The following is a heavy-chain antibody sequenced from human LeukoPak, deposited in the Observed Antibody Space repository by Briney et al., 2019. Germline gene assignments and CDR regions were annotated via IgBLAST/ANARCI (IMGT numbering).Heavy chain of an antibody. V-gene: IGHV4-34*01. CDR1: GGSFSGYY. Sequence: SETLSLTCAVYGGSFSGYYWSWIRQPPGKGLEWIGEINHSGSTNYNPSLKSRVTISVDTSKNRFSLKLSSVTAADTAVYYCARDGYSYGLYFDLWGRGTLVTVSS. J-gene: IGHJ2*01. D-gene: IGHD5-18*01. CDR3: ARDGYSYGLYFDL. CDR2: INHSGST.